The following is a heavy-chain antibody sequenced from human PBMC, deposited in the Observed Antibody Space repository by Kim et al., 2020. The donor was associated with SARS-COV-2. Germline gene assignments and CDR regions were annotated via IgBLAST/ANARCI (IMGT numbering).Heavy chain of an antibody. CDR3: ARRITMIRGVAVSGMDV. D-gene: IGHD3-10*01. CDR2: ITASGGST. J-gene: IGHJ6*01. CDR1: GFTFSNYA. V-gene: IGHV3-23*01. Sequence: GGSLRLSCAASGFTFSNYAMTWVRQAPGRGLEWVSSITASGGSTYSADSVKGRFSISRDNSKNIMYVQMNSLRADDTAVYYCARRITMIRGVAVSGMDV.